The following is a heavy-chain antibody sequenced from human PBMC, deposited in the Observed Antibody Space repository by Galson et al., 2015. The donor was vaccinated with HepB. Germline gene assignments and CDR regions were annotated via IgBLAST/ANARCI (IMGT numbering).Heavy chain of an antibody. CDR1: GFTVSSNY. V-gene: IGHV3-66*02. J-gene: IGHJ4*02. Sequence: SLRLSCAASGFTVSSNYMSWVRQAPGKGLEWVSVIYSGGSTYYADSVKGRFTISRDNSKNTLYLQMNSLRAEDTAVYYCARAGRKDYGDPSRFDYWGQGTLVTVSS. D-gene: IGHD4-17*01. CDR2: IYSGGST. CDR3: ARAGRKDYGDPSRFDY.